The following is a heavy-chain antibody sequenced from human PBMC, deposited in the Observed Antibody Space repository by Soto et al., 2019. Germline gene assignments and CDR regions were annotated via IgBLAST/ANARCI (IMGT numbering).Heavy chain of an antibody. CDR2: IYYSGST. Sequence: QVQLQESGPGLVKPSETLSLTCTVSGGSISSYYWSWIRQPPGKGLEWIGYIYYSGSTNYNPSLKSRVTISVDTSKNQFSLKLSSVTAADTAVYYCARVVRGGLRWNYGGAYNWFDPWGQGTLVTVSS. D-gene: IGHD1-7*01. J-gene: IGHJ5*02. CDR1: GGSISSYY. CDR3: ARVVRGGLRWNYGGAYNWFDP. V-gene: IGHV4-59*01.